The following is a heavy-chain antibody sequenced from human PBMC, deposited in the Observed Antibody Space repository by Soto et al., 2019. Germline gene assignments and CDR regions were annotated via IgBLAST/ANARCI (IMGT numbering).Heavy chain of an antibody. CDR3: ARLLDDFWIGYHNSPAFDI. D-gene: IGHD3-3*01. CDR2: IYSGGST. CDR1: GFTASSNY. J-gene: IGHJ3*02. Sequence: EVQLVESGGGLVQPGGSLRLSCAASGFTASSNYMSWVRQAPGKGLEWVSVIYSGGSTYYADSVKGRFTISRDNSKNTLYLQMNSLRADDTGVYYCARLLDDFWIGYHNSPAFDIWGHETMVTVSS. V-gene: IGHV3-66*01.